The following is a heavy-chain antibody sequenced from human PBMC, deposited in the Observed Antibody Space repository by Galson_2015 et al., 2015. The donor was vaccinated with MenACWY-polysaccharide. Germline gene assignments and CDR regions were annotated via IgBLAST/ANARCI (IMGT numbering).Heavy chain of an antibody. V-gene: IGHV4-4*02. CDR1: GGSISSSNW. CDR3: ARRRVPAATLGAFDI. D-gene: IGHD2-2*01. Sequence: SETLSLTCAVSGGSISSSNWWSWVRQPPGKGLEWIGEIYHSGSTNYNPSLKSRVTISVDKSKDQFSLKLSSVTAADTAVYYCARRRVPAATLGAFDIWGQGTMVTVSS. CDR2: IYHSGST. J-gene: IGHJ3*02.